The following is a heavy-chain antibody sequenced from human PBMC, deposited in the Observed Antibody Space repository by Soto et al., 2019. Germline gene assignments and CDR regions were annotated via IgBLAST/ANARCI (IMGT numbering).Heavy chain of an antibody. J-gene: IGHJ4*02. Sequence: LQLQESGPGLVKPSDTLSLTCTVSGDSITKSVYYWAWVRQTPGKGLEWIASIYYAGNAYYTPSTQSRVTISVDASKNQFSLELQSVPAADSAVYYCARVPYYGSGGDGPYYFDYWGQGTLVTVSS. D-gene: IGHD2-15*01. CDR3: ARVPYYGSGGDGPYYFDY. CDR2: IYYAGNA. CDR1: GDSITKSVYY. V-gene: IGHV4-39*01.